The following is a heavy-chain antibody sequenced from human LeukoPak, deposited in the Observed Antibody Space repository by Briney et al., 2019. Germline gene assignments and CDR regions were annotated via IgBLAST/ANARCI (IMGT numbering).Heavy chain of an antibody. V-gene: IGHV4-34*01. CDR1: GGSFSGYY. CDR2: INHSGST. Sequence: KSSETLSLTCAVYGGSFSGYYWSWIRQPPGKGLEWIGEINHSGSTNYNPSLKSRVTISVDTSKNQFSLKLSSVTAADTAVYYCASTGINCSSTSCTHRYFDYWGQGTLVTVSS. CDR3: ASTGINCSSTSCTHRYFDY. J-gene: IGHJ4*02. D-gene: IGHD2-2*01.